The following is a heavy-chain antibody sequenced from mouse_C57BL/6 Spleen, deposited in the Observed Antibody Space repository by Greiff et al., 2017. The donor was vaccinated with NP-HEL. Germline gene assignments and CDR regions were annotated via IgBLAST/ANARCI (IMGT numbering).Heavy chain of an antibody. CDR2: INPNNGGT. CDR3: ARDYYGSRGYFDV. CDR1: GYTFTDYN. J-gene: IGHJ1*03. V-gene: IGHV1-18*01. Sequence: EVQLQQSGPELVKPGASVKIPCKASGYTFTDYNMDWVKQSHGKSLEWIGDINPNNGGTIYNQKFKGKATLTVDKSSSTAYMELRSLTSEDTAVYYCARDYYGSRGYFDVWGTGTTVTVSS. D-gene: IGHD1-1*01.